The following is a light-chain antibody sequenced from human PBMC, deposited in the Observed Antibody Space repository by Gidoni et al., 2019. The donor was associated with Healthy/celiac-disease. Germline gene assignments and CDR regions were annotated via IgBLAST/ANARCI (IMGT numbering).Light chain of an antibody. CDR3: QVWDSSSDHVV. CDR1: NIGSKS. J-gene: IGLJ2*01. V-gene: IGLV3-21*04. Sequence: SYVLTQPPSVSVAPGKTARITCGGNNIGSKSVHWYQHKPGQAPVLVIYYDSDRPSGIPERFSCSNSGNTATLTISRVEAGDEADYYCQVWDSSSDHVVFGGGTKLTVL. CDR2: YDS.